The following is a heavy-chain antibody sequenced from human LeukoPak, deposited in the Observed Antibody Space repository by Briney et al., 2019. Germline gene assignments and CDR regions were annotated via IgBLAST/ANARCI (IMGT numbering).Heavy chain of an antibody. CDR2: IFHSGST. D-gene: IGHD5-12*01. J-gene: IGHJ3*02. Sequence: SETLSLTCTVSGGSITSYYWSWIRQPPGKGLEWIGYIFHSGSTNYNPSLKSRVIISVDTSKNQFSLKLSSVTAADTAVYYCARDTWLSGIWGQGTMVTVS. V-gene: IGHV4-59*01. CDR1: GGSITSYY. CDR3: ARDTWLSGI.